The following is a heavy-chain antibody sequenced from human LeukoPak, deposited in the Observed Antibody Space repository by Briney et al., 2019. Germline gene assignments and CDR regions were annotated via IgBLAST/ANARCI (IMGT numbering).Heavy chain of an antibody. J-gene: IGHJ6*02. D-gene: IGHD6-19*01. CDR3: AREVANGASYSSAWSV. CDR1: GFTVNSNY. V-gene: IGHV3-53*01. Sequence: GGSLRLSCAASGFTVNSNYMNWARQAPGKGLEWLSVIYTDDKTYYADAVKGRFIVSRDISKNTLYLQMNNVTAEDTGIYYCAREVANGASYSSAWSVWGQGTTVSVSS. CDR2: IYTDDKT.